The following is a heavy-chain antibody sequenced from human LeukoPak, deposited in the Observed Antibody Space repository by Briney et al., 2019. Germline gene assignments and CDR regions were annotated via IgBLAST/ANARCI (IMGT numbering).Heavy chain of an antibody. CDR1: GYTFTSYD. CDR2: MNPNSGIT. Sequence: ASVKVSCKASGYTFTSYDINWVRQATGQGLEWMGWMNPNSGITGYAQKFQGRVAMTRNTSISTAYMELSSLRSEDTAVYYCARGPLGYCSSTSCYHTRNWFDPWGQGTLVTVSS. CDR3: ARGPLGYCSSTSCYHTRNWFDP. D-gene: IGHD2-2*01. V-gene: IGHV1-8*01. J-gene: IGHJ5*02.